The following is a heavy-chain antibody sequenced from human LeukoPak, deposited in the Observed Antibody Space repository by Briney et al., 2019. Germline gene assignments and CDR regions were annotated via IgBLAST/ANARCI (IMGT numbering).Heavy chain of an antibody. CDR1: GYTFTSYG. D-gene: IGHD2-15*01. Sequence: GASVKVSCAASGYTFTSYGISWVRQAPGQGLEWMGWISPYNGNTNYAQNLQGRFTMTTDNATSTAYLELRSLRADDTAVYYCAGVRESAEFWSGGSCYQHDGFEIWGQGTMVTVSS. V-gene: IGHV1-18*01. CDR3: AGVRESAEFWSGGSCYQHDGFEI. J-gene: IGHJ3*02. CDR2: ISPYNGNT.